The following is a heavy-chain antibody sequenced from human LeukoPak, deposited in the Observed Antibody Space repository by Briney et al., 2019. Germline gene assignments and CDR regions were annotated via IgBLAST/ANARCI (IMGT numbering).Heavy chain of an antibody. D-gene: IGHD6-19*01. CDR3: AREGTLAEFDY. J-gene: IGHJ4*02. CDR2: FNSDGGNT. CDR1: GFTFRSYG. V-gene: IGHV3-74*01. Sequence: GGSLRLSCAASGFTFRSYGMHWVRQSPGKGLVWVSRFNSDGGNTRYADSVKGRFTISRDNAKNTLYLQMNSLRAEDTAVYYCAREGTLAEFDYWGQGTLVTVSS.